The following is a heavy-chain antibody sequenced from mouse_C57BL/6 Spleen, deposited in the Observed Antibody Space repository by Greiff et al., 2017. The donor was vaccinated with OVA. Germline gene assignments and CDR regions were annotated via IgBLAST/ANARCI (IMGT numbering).Heavy chain of an antibody. CDR2: IDPSDSYT. CDR1: GYTFTSYW. Sequence: QVQLQQSGAELVMPGASVKLSCKASGYTFTSYWMHWVKQRPGQGLEWIGEIDPSDSYTNYNQKFKGKSTLTVDKSSSTAYMQLSSLTSEDSAVYYCARRNYDYDEFAYWGKGTLVTVSA. CDR3: ARRNYDYDEFAY. V-gene: IGHV1-69*01. J-gene: IGHJ3*01. D-gene: IGHD2-4*01.